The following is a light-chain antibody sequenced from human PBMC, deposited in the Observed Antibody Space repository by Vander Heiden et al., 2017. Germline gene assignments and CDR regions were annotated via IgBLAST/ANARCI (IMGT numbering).Light chain of an antibody. Sequence: SVLPQPPSVSRAPGQRVTISCTGSSSNIGAGYDVHWYQQLPGTAPKLLIYGNSNRPSGVPDRFSGSKSGTSASLAITGLQAEDEADYYCQSYDSSLSGVFGGGTKLTVL. CDR3: QSYDSSLSGV. CDR2: GNS. J-gene: IGLJ3*02. V-gene: IGLV1-40*01. CDR1: SSNIGAGYD.